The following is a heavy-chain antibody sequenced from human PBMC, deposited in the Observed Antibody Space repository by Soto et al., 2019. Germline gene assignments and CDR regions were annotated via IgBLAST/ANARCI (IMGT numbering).Heavy chain of an antibody. V-gene: IGHV4-39*07. CDR3: ATLRRSYYRYYRLDG. CDR1: GGSISSSIYY. Sequence: SETLSLTCTVSGGSISSSIYYLGWIRQPPGKGLEWIGSIYYSGSTYYNPSLKSRVTISVDTSMNHFSLKLTSVTAADTAVYYAATLRRSYYRYYRLDGWGQGTTVTGSS. CDR2: IYYSGST. J-gene: IGHJ6*02. D-gene: IGHD3-10*01.